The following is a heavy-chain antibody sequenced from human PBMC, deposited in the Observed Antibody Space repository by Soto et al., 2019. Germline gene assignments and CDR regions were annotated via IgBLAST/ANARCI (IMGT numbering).Heavy chain of an antibody. Sequence: RASVKVSCKASGYTFTGYYIHWVRQAPGQGLEWMGWISPISGGTHYAQKYQGWVTMTRDTSISTAYMELSRLKSDDTAVYYCARSSGPRIYYGMDVWGQGTTVTVSS. D-gene: IGHD6-19*01. CDR1: GYTFTGYY. J-gene: IGHJ6*02. CDR2: ISPISGGT. V-gene: IGHV1-2*04. CDR3: ARSSGPRIYYGMDV.